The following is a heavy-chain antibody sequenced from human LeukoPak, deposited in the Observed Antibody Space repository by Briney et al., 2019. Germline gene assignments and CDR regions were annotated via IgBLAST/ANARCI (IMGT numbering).Heavy chain of an antibody. Sequence: SQTLSLTCAVSGYSISSGYYWGWIRQPPGRGLEWIGSIYDSGSTSYNPSLKGRVSIALDPSTNHFPLNLRSVTSASPAVYYCARRTMATNDAFDIWGQGTMVTVSS. CDR2: IYDSGST. CDR3: ARRTMATNDAFDI. J-gene: IGHJ3*02. V-gene: IGHV4-38-2*01. D-gene: IGHD5-24*01. CDR1: GYSISSGYY.